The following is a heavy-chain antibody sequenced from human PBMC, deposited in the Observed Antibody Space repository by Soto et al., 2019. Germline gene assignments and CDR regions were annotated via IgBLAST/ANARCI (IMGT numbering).Heavy chain of an antibody. CDR2: INHSGST. V-gene: IGHV4-34*01. CDR1: GGSFSGYY. J-gene: IGHJ6*02. Sequence: PSETLSLTCAVYGGSFSGYYWSWIRQPPGKGLEWIGEINHSGSTNYNPSLKSRVTISVDTSKNQLSLKLSSVTAADTAVYYCARERNTIFGVVISLDVWGQGTTVTVSS. CDR3: ARERNTIFGVVISLDV. D-gene: IGHD3-3*01.